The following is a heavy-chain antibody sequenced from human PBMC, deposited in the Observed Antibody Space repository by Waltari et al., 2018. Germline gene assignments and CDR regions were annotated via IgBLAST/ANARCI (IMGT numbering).Heavy chain of an antibody. CDR3: ARDLAYYYDSSGYPYWYFDL. CDR2: IYYRGST. CDR1: GGSISSYY. V-gene: IGHV4-59*01. D-gene: IGHD3-22*01. J-gene: IGHJ2*01. Sequence: QVQLQESGPGLVKPSETLSLTCTVSGGSISSYYWSWIRQPPGKGLEWIGYIYYRGSTNYNPSLKSRVTISVDTSKNQFSLKLYSVTAADTAVYYCARDLAYYYDSSGYPYWYFDLWGRGTLVTVSS.